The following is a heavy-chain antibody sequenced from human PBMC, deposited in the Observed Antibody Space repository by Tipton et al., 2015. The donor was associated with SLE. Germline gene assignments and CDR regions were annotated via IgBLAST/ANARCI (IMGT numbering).Heavy chain of an antibody. CDR3: AKAFDDYGDFIFDY. CDR2: IWYDGGNK. J-gene: IGHJ4*02. Sequence: RSLRLSCTASGFSFSTYGMHWVRQAPGKGLEWVALIWYDGGNKYYADSVKGRCTISRDNSKNTLYLQMNSLRAEDTAVYYCAKAFDDYGDFIFDYWGQGTLVTVSS. V-gene: IGHV3-33*06. D-gene: IGHD4-17*01. CDR1: GFSFSTYG.